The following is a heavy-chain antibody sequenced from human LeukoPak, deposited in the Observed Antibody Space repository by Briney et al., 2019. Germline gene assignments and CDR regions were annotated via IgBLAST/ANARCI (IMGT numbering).Heavy chain of an antibody. J-gene: IGHJ6*02. CDR3: AKVAESAAAGDYYYYYGMDV. D-gene: IGHD6-13*01. CDR1: GFTFDDYA. CDR2: ISGDGGST. V-gene: IGHV3-43*02. Sequence: GGSLRLSCAASGFTFDDYAMHWVRQAPGKGLEWVSLISGDGGSTYYADSVKGRFTISRDNSKNSLYLQMNSLRTEDTALYYCAKVAESAAAGDYYYYYGMDVWGQGTTVTVSS.